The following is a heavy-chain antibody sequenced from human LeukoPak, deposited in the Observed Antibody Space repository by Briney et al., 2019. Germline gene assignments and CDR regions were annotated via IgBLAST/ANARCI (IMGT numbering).Heavy chain of an antibody. D-gene: IGHD3-10*01. CDR2: INAGNGNT. CDR3: ARWGGSGSYYTRRYFDY. Sequence: ASVRVSCKASGYTFTSYAMHWVRQAPGQRLEWMGWINAGNGNTKYSQKFQGRVTITRDTSASTAYMELSSLRSEDTAVYYCARWGGSGSYYTRRYFDYWGQGTLVTVSS. CDR1: GYTFTSYA. J-gene: IGHJ4*02. V-gene: IGHV1-3*01.